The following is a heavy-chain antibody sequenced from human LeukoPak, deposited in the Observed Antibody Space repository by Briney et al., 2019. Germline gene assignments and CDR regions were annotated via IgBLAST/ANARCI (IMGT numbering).Heavy chain of an antibody. CDR3: ARDTGTIAEVGGPDN. Sequence: GASVKVSCKASGYTFTGYYMHWVRQAPGQGLEWMGRINPNSGGTNYAQKFQGRVTMTRDTSISTAYMELSRLRSDDTAVYYCARDTGTIAEVGGPDNWGQGTLVTVSS. CDR1: GYTFTGYY. CDR2: INPNSGGT. J-gene: IGHJ4*02. V-gene: IGHV1-2*06. D-gene: IGHD6-13*01.